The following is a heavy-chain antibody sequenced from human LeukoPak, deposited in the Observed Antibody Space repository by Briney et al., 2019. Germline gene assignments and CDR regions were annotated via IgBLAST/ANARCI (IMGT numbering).Heavy chain of an antibody. V-gene: IGHV1-8*01. D-gene: IGHD2-2*01. CDR2: MNPNSGNT. Sequence: ASVKVSCKASGYTFTSYDINWVRQATGQGPEWMGWMNPNSGNTGYAQKFQGRVTMTRNTSISTAYMELSSLRSEDTAVYYCARARRARTAGYYYMDVWGKGTTVTVSS. CDR1: GYTFTSYD. J-gene: IGHJ6*03. CDR3: ARARRARTAGYYYMDV.